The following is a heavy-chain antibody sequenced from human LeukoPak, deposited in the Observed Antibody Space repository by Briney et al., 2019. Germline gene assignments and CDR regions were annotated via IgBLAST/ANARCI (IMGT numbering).Heavy chain of an antibody. V-gene: IGHV3-73*01. Sequence: GGSLKLSCAASGFTFSGSAMHWVRQASGKGLEWVGRIRSKANSYATAYAASVKGRFTISRDDSKNTAYLQMNSLKTEDTAVYYCTRGYCSSTSCYGYFGYWGQGTLVTVSS. CDR1: GFTFSGSA. CDR3: TRGYCSSTSCYGYFGY. J-gene: IGHJ4*02. CDR2: IRSKANSYAT. D-gene: IGHD2-2*01.